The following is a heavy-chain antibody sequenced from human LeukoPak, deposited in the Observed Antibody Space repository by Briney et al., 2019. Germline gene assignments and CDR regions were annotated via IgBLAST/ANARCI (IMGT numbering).Heavy chain of an antibody. CDR2: ISGSGNKT. Sequence: GGSLRLSCAASGFTFSHFAMSWVRQAPGKGLHWVSTISGSGNKTYDADSVKGRFTISRDNSKNTLYLQMTGLRAEDTAVYYWGKPQRGGVAPLDDWGQGILVTVSS. CDR1: GFTFSHFA. D-gene: IGHD1-26*01. CDR3: GKPQRGGVAPLDD. J-gene: IGHJ4*02. V-gene: IGHV3-23*01.